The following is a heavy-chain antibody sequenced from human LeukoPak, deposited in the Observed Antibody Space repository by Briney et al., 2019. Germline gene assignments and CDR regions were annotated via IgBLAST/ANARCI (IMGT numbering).Heavy chain of an antibody. D-gene: IGHD6-6*01. CDR3: ARAIGAKSSSLSDY. Sequence: GGSLRLSCAASGFTFSSYAMHWVRQAPGKGLEYVSAISSNGGSTYYANSVKGRFTISRDNSKNTLYLQMGSLRAEDMAVYYCARAIGAKSSSLSDYWGQGTLVAVSS. V-gene: IGHV3-64*01. CDR2: ISSNGGST. CDR1: GFTFSSYA. J-gene: IGHJ4*02.